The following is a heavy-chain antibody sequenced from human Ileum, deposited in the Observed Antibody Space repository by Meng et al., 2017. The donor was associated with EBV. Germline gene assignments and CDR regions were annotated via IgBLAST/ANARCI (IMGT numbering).Heavy chain of an antibody. J-gene: IGHJ4*02. V-gene: IGHV4-4*02. D-gene: IGHD3-16*01. CDR1: GDSFSGSYW. Sequence: GQLKESGPRRVGPSGTLSLTWPVSGDSFSGSYWWSWVRQSPEKGLEWIGEVYPSGTPYYNPSLKSRVTISLDKSRNQFSLNLIHVTAADAAVYYCARDAFQYASGIPAHWGQGTLVTVSS. CDR2: VYPSGTP. CDR3: ARDAFQYASGIPAH.